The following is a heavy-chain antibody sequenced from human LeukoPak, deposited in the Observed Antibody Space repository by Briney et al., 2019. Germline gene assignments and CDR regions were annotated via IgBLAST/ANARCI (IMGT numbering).Heavy chain of an antibody. D-gene: IGHD6-13*01. V-gene: IGHV3-66*01. Sequence: GGSLRLSCEASGITVSTNYMSWVRQAPGKGLEWVSVIHSGGDTYYADSVKGRFTISRDSSKNTLFLQMNSLRAEDTAVYYCARCSSSCSAGSYYMDVWGKGTTVTVSS. CDR2: IHSGGDT. CDR3: ARCSSSCSAGSYYMDV. J-gene: IGHJ6*03. CDR1: GITVSTNY.